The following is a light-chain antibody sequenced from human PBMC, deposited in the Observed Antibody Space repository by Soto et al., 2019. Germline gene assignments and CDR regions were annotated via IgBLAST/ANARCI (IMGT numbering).Light chain of an antibody. V-gene: IGLV1-47*01. J-gene: IGLJ2*01. CDR2: RSD. Sequence: QSVLTQPPSTSGTPGQRVTISCSGSSSNIGSNHVYWYQQFPGMAPKLLMYRSDQRPTGVPDRFSCSKSGTSASLAISGLRSDDEADYYCSARNDSLSGVVFGGGTQLTVL. CDR3: SARNDSLSGVV. CDR1: SSNIGSNH.